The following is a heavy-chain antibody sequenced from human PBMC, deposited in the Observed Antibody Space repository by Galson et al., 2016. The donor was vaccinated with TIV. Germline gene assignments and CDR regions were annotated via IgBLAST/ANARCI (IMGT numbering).Heavy chain of an antibody. J-gene: IGHJ6*02. D-gene: IGHD6-13*01. V-gene: IGHV3-53*04. Sequence: SLRLSCAASGLTLIYSGMAWVRQAPGKGLEWVSVIHSGGNTYYADSVKGRFTVSRQNSKNTVYLQMNSLRPKDTAVYYCARAPGWVTAASIPYYKYGMDVWGQGTTVTVSS. CDR1: GLTLIYSG. CDR3: ARAPGWVTAASIPYYKYGMDV. CDR2: IHSGGNT.